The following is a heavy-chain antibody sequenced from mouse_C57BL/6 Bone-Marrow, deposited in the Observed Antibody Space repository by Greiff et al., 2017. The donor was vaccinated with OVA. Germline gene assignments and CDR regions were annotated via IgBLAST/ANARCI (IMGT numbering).Heavy chain of an antibody. CDR3: ARADSSGYPFAY. CDR2: IDPSDSET. D-gene: IGHD3-2*02. Sequence: QVQLQQPGAELVRPGSSVKLSCKASGYTFTSYWMHWVKQRPIQGLEWIGNIDPSDSETHYNQKFKDKATLTVDKSSSTAYMQLSSLTSEDSAVYYCARADSSGYPFAYWGQGTLVTVSA. J-gene: IGHJ3*01. CDR1: GYTFTSYW. V-gene: IGHV1-52*01.